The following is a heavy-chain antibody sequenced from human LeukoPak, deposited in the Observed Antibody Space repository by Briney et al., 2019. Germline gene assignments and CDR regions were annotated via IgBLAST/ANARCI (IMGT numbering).Heavy chain of an antibody. CDR1: GGSISGHY. J-gene: IGHJ4*02. Sequence: SETLSLTCSVSGGSISGHYWSWIRQPPGKGLEWIGEINHSGSTNYNPSLKSRVTISVDTSKNQFSLKLSSVTAADTAVYYCARRGDYETLDFDYWGQGTLVTVSS. CDR2: INHSGST. CDR3: ARRGDYETLDFDY. D-gene: IGHD4-17*01. V-gene: IGHV4-34*01.